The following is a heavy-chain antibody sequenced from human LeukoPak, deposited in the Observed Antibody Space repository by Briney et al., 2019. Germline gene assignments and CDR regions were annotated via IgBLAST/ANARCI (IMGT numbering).Heavy chain of an antibody. CDR3: AKDLLASIGGYFDY. V-gene: IGHV3-30-3*01. CDR1: GFTFSSYA. Sequence: PGGSLRLSCAASGFTFSSYAMHWVRQAPDKGLEWVAVISYDGSNKYYADSVKGRFTISRDNSKNTLYLQMNSLRAEDTAVYYCAKDLLASIGGYFDYWGQGTLVTVSS. D-gene: IGHD3-10*01. J-gene: IGHJ4*02. CDR2: ISYDGSNK.